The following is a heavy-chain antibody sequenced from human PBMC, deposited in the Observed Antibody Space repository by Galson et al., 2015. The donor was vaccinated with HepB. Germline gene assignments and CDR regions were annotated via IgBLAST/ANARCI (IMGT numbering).Heavy chain of an antibody. CDR3: AKDTHIVVVIAVDY. J-gene: IGHJ4*02. CDR1: GFTFSSYA. Sequence: SLRLSCAASGFTFSSYAMSWVRQAPGKGLEWVSAISGSGGSTYYADSVKGRFTISRDNSKNTLYLQMNSLRAEDTAVYYCAKDTHIVVVIAVDYWGQGTLVTVSS. V-gene: IGHV3-23*01. CDR2: ISGSGGST. D-gene: IGHD2-21*01.